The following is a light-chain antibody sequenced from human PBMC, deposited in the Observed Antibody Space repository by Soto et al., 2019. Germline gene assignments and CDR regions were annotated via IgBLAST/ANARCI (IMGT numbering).Light chain of an antibody. V-gene: IGLV2-8*01. J-gene: IGLJ1*01. CDR3: SSYAGNNNYV. Sequence: QSVLTQPPSASGSPRHPFTISCTGTTSDVGAYIYVSWYQQYPGKAPQLIIYEVNKRPSGVPDRFSASKSGNTASLTVSGLQAEDEADYYCSSYAGNNNYVFGTGTKVTVL. CDR2: EVN. CDR1: TSDVGAYIY.